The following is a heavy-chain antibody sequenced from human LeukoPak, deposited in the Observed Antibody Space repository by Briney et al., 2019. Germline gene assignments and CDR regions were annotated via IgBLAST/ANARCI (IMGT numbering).Heavy chain of an antibody. V-gene: IGHV1-69*05. Sequence: VASVKVSCKASGGTFSSYAISWVRQAPGQGLEWMGRIIPIFGTANYAQKFQGRVTITTDESTSTAYMELSSLRSEDTAVYYCARAYSSSSLVFDYWGQGTQVTVSS. CDR3: ARAYSSSSLVFDY. CDR2: IIPIFGTA. J-gene: IGHJ4*02. CDR1: GGTFSSYA. D-gene: IGHD6-6*01.